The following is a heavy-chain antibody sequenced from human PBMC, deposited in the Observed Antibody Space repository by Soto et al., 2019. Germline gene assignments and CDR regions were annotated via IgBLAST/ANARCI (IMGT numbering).Heavy chain of an antibody. CDR1: GYTFTSYA. D-gene: IGHD4-17*01. J-gene: IGHJ4*02. Sequence: ASVKVSCKASGYTFTSYAMHWVRQAPGQRLEWMGWINAGNGDTKYSQKFQGRVTITRDTSASTAYMELSSLRSEDTAVYYCAREGDYGDYEDWGQGTLVTVSS. CDR3: AREGDYGDYED. V-gene: IGHV1-3*01. CDR2: INAGNGDT.